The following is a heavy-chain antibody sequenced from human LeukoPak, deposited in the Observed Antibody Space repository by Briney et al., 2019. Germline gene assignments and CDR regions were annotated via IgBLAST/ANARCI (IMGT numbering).Heavy chain of an antibody. CDR3: ARSEDFGDYYYMDV. CDR1: GFTFSSYA. V-gene: IGHV3-21*01. J-gene: IGHJ6*03. CDR2: INNSSNSI. D-gene: IGHD3-10*01. Sequence: PGESLRLSCAASGFTFSSYAMSWVRQAPGKGLEWVSFINNSSNSIYYADSVKGRFSISRDNAKNSLYLQVNSLRAEDTAVYYCARSEDFGDYYYMDVWGKGTTVTVSS.